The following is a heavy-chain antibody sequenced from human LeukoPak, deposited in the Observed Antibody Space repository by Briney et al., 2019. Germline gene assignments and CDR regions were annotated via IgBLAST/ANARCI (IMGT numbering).Heavy chain of an antibody. Sequence: SETLSLTCTVSGGSIRSSYYYWGWIRQPPGKGLEWIGSIYDSGSTYYNPSLKSRVTISVDTSRNQFSLKLNSVTAADTAVYYCARSSGTGTFSYWGQGTLVTVSS. CDR3: ARSSGTGTFSY. D-gene: IGHD6-25*01. V-gene: IGHV4-39*01. CDR1: GGSIRSSYYY. CDR2: IYDSGST. J-gene: IGHJ4*02.